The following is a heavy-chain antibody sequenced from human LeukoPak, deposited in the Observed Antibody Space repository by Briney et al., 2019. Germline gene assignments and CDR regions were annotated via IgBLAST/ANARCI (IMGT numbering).Heavy chain of an antibody. Sequence: GGSLRLSCAASGFTVSSDYMNWVRQAPGKGLEWVSGINGNGGSTYNADSVKGRFTISRDNSKNTLYLQMNSLRAEDTAVYYCAKGGLVHPLHIWGQGTMVTVSS. D-gene: IGHD3/OR15-3a*01. CDR1: GFTVSSDY. CDR3: AKGGLVHPLHI. CDR2: INGNGGST. V-gene: IGHV3-23*01. J-gene: IGHJ3*02.